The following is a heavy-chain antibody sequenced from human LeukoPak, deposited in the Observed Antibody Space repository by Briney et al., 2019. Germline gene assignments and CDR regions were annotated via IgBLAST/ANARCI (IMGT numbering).Heavy chain of an antibody. J-gene: IGHJ4*02. CDR3: ARDGTGTLFDY. D-gene: IGHD1-7*01. V-gene: IGHV4-38-2*02. CDR1: GYFISSGYF. Sequence: SETLSLTCAVSGYFISSGYFWGWIRQPPGKGLQRIGSIYHGGSTYYNPSLKSRVTISVDTSKNQFSLNLSSVTAADTAVYYCARDGTGTLFDYWGQGTLVTVSS. CDR2: IYHGGST.